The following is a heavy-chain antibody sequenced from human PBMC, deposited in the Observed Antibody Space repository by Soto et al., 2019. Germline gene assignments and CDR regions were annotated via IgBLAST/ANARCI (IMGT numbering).Heavy chain of an antibody. CDR1: GDSVTISDYY. J-gene: IGHJ4*02. Sequence: QLQLQESGPGLVKPSETLSLTCTVSGDSVTISDYYWGWIRQPPGKGLEWIGSIHYSGSTYYNPSLKSRVTISGDTSKKQFSLKLTSVTAADAAVYYCAAHNSGGYYAEYWRQATLVTVSA. CDR2: IHYSGST. CDR3: AAHNSGGYYAEY. D-gene: IGHD3-22*01. V-gene: IGHV4-39*01.